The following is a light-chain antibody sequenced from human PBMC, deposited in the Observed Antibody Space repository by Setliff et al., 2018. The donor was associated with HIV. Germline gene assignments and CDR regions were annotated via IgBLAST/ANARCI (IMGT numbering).Light chain of an antibody. CDR1: SSDVGGYNY. CDR2: DVS. J-gene: IGLJ1*01. Sequence: QSVLTQPRSVSGSPGQSVTISCTGTSSDVGGYNYVSWYQHHPGKAPKLMIYDVSKWPSGVPDRFSGSKSGNTASLTISGLQAEDEAEYHCSSWRNSGPLVVFGTGTKVTVL. CDR3: SSWRNSGPLVV. V-gene: IGLV2-11*01.